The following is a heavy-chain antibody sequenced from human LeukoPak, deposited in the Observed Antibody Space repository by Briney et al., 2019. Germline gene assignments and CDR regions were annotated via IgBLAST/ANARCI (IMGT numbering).Heavy chain of an antibody. CDR2: IKQDGSAK. J-gene: IGHJ4*02. CDR1: GFTFSDYW. Sequence: GGSLRLSCTASGFTFSDYWMTWVRQAPGKGLEWVANIKQDGSAKYYVDSVKGRFTISRDNAKNSLYLQMNSLRAEDTAVYYCARVGAQRGWYFDYWGQGTLVTVSS. D-gene: IGHD4/OR15-4a*01. V-gene: IGHV3-7*01. CDR3: ARVGAQRGWYFDY.